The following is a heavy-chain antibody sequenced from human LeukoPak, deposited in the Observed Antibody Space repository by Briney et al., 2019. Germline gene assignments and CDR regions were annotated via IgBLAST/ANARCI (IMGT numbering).Heavy chain of an antibody. D-gene: IGHD2-2*01. J-gene: IGHJ4*02. CDR3: ARDGGYCSSTSCHFDY. Sequence: SVNVSCKASGGTFSSYAISWVRQAPGQGLEWMGGIIPIFGTANYAQKFQGRVTITADESTSTAYMELSSLRSEDTAVYYCARDGGYCSSTSCHFDYWGQGTLVTVSS. CDR2: IIPIFGTA. CDR1: GGTFSSYA. V-gene: IGHV1-69*13.